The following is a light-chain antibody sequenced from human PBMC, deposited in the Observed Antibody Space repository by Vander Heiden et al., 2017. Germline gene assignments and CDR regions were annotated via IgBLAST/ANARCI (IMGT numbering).Light chain of an antibody. CDR2: KIS. CDR1: QSLVYSDGNTY. J-gene: IGKJ2*01. CDR3: MQGTHWPPYT. Sequence: EVGMTQSPLSLPVTLGQPASISCRSSQSLVYSDGNTYLTWFQQRPGQSPRRLIYKISNRDSGVPDRFSCSGSGTDFTLKISRVEAEDVGVYYCMQGTHWPPYTFGQGTKLEIK. V-gene: IGKV2-30*01.